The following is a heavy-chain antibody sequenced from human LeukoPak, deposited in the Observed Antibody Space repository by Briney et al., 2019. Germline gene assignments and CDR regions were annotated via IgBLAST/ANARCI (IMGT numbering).Heavy chain of an antibody. Sequence: SETLSLTCAVYDGSFSGYYWSWIRQPPGKGLEWIGEINHSGSTNYNPSLKSRVTISVDTSKNQFSLKLSSVTAADTAVYYCARAGIVARRGGVFDYWGQGTLVTVPS. J-gene: IGHJ4*02. CDR3: ARAGIVARRGGVFDY. V-gene: IGHV4-34*01. CDR2: INHSGST. D-gene: IGHD6-6*01. CDR1: DGSFSGYY.